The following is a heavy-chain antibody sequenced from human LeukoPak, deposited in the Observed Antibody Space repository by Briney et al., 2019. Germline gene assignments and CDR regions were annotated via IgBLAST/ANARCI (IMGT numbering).Heavy chain of an antibody. J-gene: IGHJ3*01. CDR1: GFTFTTYW. CDR2: IKQDGSEK. D-gene: IGHD1-26*01. Sequence: GGSLRLSCIASGFTFTTYWMTWVRQAPGKGLEWVANIKQDGSEKYYVDSVKGRFTISRDNAKNSLYLQMNSLRAEDTAMYYCPRGNTGSWWGQGTMVTVSS. CDR3: PRGNTGSW. V-gene: IGHV3-7*01.